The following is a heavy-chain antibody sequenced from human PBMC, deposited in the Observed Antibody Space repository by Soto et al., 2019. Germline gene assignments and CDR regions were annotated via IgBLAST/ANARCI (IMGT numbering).Heavy chain of an antibody. Sequence: GGSLRLSCAASGFSLSGYWMHWVRQAPGGGLVWVSRINVDGSSTSYADSVKGRFTISRDNAKKTLYLQMNSLRAEDAAIYYCARVSIVGAPGFDYWGQGALVTVSS. CDR1: GFSLSGYW. V-gene: IGHV3-74*01. D-gene: IGHD1-26*01. CDR2: INVDGSST. CDR3: ARVSIVGAPGFDY. J-gene: IGHJ4*02.